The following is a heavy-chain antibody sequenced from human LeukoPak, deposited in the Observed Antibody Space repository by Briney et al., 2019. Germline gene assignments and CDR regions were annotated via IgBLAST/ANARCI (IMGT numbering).Heavy chain of an antibody. Sequence: TGGSLRLSCAASGFSFSASAVHWVRQASGKGLEWVGRIKNKADNYATACTASVKGRFTISRDDSKNTAYLQMNSLKTEDTAVYYCTRLGIAGRRNYYGMDVWGQGTTVTVSS. CDR2: IKNKADNYAT. V-gene: IGHV3-73*01. D-gene: IGHD6-6*01. CDR1: GFSFSASA. CDR3: TRLGIAGRRNYYGMDV. J-gene: IGHJ6*02.